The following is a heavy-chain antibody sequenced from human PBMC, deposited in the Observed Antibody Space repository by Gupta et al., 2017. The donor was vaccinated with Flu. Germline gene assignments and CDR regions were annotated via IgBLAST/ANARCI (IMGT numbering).Heavy chain of an antibody. CDR1: GVSFSGSY. J-gene: IGHJ1*01. Sequence: QVRLEQWGAGLLKTSETLSLTCGAYGVSFSGSYWRWMRKSPGKGLEWIGESSHTVITKYNPSLRSRLTISVDASNNQFSLKLRDVTAADTAVYYCARVGRNFLRRVPYFQHWGQGTLVTVSS. V-gene: IGHV4-34*01. CDR3: ARVGRNFLRRVPYFQH. CDR2: SSHTVIT. D-gene: IGHD1-26*01.